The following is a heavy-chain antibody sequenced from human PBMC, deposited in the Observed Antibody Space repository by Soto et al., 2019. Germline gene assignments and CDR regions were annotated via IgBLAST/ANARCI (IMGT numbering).Heavy chain of an antibody. J-gene: IGHJ5*02. CDR3: CVVKRLDQYSTSGYWFDP. D-gene: IGHD2-15*01. V-gene: IGHV3-15*01. CDR2: IKSKADGETK. CDR1: GFTFSHAW. Sequence: LRLSCAASGFTFSHAWMSWVRQAPGKGLEWVGRIKSKADGETKDYGAPVRGRFTISRDDAKDTLYLQMNSLRIEDTAVYYCCVVKRLDQYSTSGYWFDPWGQGTLVTVS.